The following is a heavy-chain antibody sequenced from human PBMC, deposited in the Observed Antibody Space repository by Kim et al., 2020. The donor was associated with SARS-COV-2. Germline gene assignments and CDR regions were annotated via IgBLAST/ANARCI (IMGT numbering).Heavy chain of an antibody. Sequence: GGSLRLSCVASGFTFSSYAMSWVRQAPGKGLEWVSTITSGGTTYYADSVKGRFTISRDNSKNTLSLQMNSLGAEDTAVYFCSKASPLTSICGHWGQGTLVTVSS. CDR2: ITSGGTT. CDR1: GFTFSSYA. V-gene: IGHV3-23*01. D-gene: IGHD3-16*01. J-gene: IGHJ1*01. CDR3: SKASPLTSICGH.